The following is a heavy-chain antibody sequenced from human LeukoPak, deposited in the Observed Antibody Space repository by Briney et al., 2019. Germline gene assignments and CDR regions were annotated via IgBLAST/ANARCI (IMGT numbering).Heavy chain of an antibody. D-gene: IGHD3-16*02. CDR1: GGSISSSSYY. V-gene: IGHV4-39*01. Sequence: SETLSLTCTVSGGSISSSSYYWGWIRQPPGKGLERIGSIYYSGSTYYNPSLKSRVTISVDTSKNQFSLKLSSVTAADTAVYYCASTFGTSYRLFDYWGQGTLVTVSS. CDR2: IYYSGST. J-gene: IGHJ4*02. CDR3: ASTFGTSYRLFDY.